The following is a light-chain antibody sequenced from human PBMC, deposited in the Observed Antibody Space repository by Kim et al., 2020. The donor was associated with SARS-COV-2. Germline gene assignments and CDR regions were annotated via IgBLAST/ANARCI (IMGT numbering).Light chain of an antibody. CDR3: QHSYDTPPYT. CDR2: TAS. CDR1: QTITNS. J-gene: IGKJ2*01. V-gene: IGKV1-39*01. Sequence: ASVGDRVTITCRASQTITNSLNWYQQKPGNAPKLLIYTASSLQSGVPSRFSGSGSGTDFTLTISTLQPEDFATYYCQHSYDTPPYTFGQGTKLEI.